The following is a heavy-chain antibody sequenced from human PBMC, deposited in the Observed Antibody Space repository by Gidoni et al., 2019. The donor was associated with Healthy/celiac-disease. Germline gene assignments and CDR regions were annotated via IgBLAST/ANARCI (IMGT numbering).Heavy chain of an antibody. CDR2: KWYDGSKK. J-gene: IGHJ6*02. CDR3: ARSVVVAAVYYGMDV. V-gene: IGHV3-33*01. Sequence: QVQLVESGGGVVQPGRSLTLSCAASGFTFSSYGMHWVRQAPGKGLEWVAVKWYDGSKKYYADSVKGRFTISRDNSKNTLYLQMNSLRAEDTAVYYCARSVVVAAVYYGMDVWGQGTTVTVSS. CDR1: GFTFSSYG. D-gene: IGHD2-15*01.